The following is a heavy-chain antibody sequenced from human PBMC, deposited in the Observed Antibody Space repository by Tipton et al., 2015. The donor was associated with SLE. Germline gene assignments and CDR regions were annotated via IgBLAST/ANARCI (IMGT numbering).Heavy chain of an antibody. Sequence: SLRLSCAASGFTFSSYGMHWVRQAPGKGLEWVAFIRYDGSNKYYADSVKGRFTISRDNSKNTLYLQMNSLRAEDTAVYYCAKDPPLGYDFPHYWGQGTLVPVPS. J-gene: IGHJ4*02. CDR3: AKDPPLGYDFPHY. V-gene: IGHV3-30*02. D-gene: IGHD5-12*01. CDR2: IRYDGSNK. CDR1: GFTFSSYG.